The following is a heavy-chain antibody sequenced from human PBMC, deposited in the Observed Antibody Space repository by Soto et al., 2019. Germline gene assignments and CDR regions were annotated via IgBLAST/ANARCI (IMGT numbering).Heavy chain of an antibody. J-gene: IGHJ5*02. CDR2: IYYSGST. Sequence: QVQLQESGPGLVKPSQTLSLPCAVSVGSISSGGYYWSWIRQHPGKGLEWIGYIYYSGSTYYNPSLKSRVTISIDTSKNQFSLNLSSVTDADTAVYYCARDPNPIFDTWGQGILVTVSS. V-gene: IGHV4-31*11. CDR3: ARDPNPIFDT. CDR1: VGSISSGGYY. D-gene: IGHD3-3*01.